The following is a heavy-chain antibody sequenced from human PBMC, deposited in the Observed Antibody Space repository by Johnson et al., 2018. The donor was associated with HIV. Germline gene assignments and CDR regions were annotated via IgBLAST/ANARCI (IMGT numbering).Heavy chain of an antibody. V-gene: IGHV3-7*01. Sequence: VQLVESGGGVVQPGGSLRLSCAASGFTFSSNAMHWVRQAPGKGLEWVANIKQDGSEKYYVDSVKGRFTISRDNAKNSLYLQMNSLRAEDTAVYYCARDRIPYNWNYEGDAFDIWGQGTMVTVSS. CDR1: GFTFSSNA. D-gene: IGHD1-7*01. CDR2: IKQDGSEK. J-gene: IGHJ3*02. CDR3: ARDRIPYNWNYEGDAFDI.